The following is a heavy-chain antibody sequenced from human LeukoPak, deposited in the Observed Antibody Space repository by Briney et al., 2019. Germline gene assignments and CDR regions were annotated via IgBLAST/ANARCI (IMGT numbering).Heavy chain of an antibody. CDR1: GFTFSTTYW. Sequence: GGSLRLSCAVSGFTFSTTYWMSWVRQAPGKGLEWVANIKQDGSEKYYVDSVKGRFTISRDDAKNSLYLQMNSLRVEDTATYFCARALNRHIGAFEYWGQGALVTVSS. J-gene: IGHJ4*02. D-gene: IGHD4/OR15-4a*01. CDR3: ARALNRHIGAFEY. V-gene: IGHV3-7*03. CDR2: IKQDGSEK.